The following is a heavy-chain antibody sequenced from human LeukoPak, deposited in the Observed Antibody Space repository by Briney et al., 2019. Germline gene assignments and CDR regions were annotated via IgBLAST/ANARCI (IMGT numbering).Heavy chain of an antibody. CDR1: GFTFDVYG. CDR2: ISWNSGSI. V-gene: IGHV3-9*03. CDR3: AKGHGTDYYYGMDV. Sequence: GGSLRLSCAAAGFTFDVYGMHWVRQAPGKGLEWVSGISWNSGSIAYADSVKGRFTISRDNAKNSLYLQMNSLRAEDMALYYCAKGHGTDYYYGMDVWGQGTTVTVSS. D-gene: IGHD1-1*01. J-gene: IGHJ6*02.